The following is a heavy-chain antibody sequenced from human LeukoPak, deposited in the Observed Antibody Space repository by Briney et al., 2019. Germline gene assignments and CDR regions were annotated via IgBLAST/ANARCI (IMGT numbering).Heavy chain of an antibody. CDR1: GDSISSSNFY. Sequence: SETLSLTCTVSGDSISSSNFYWGWIRQPPGKGLEWIGSIYYSPSLKSRVTISVDASKNQFSLNLRSVTAADTAVYYCARHPPYGSRSWGAYYFDHWGQGNLVTVSS. J-gene: IGHJ4*02. CDR3: ARHPPYGSRSWGAYYFDH. V-gene: IGHV4-39*01. CDR2: I. D-gene: IGHD3-10*01.